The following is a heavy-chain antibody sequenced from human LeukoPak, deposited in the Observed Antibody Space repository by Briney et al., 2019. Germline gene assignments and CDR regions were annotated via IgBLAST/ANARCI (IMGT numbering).Heavy chain of an antibody. Sequence: SVKVSCRASGGTFSSYAISWVRQAPGQGLEWMGRIIPILGIANYAQKFQGRVTITADKSTSTAYMELSSLRSEDTAVYYCARDRTVTAIGDAFDIWGQGTMVTVSS. V-gene: IGHV1-69*04. CDR3: ARDRTVTAIGDAFDI. J-gene: IGHJ3*02. CDR1: GGTFSSYA. D-gene: IGHD2-21*02. CDR2: IIPILGIA.